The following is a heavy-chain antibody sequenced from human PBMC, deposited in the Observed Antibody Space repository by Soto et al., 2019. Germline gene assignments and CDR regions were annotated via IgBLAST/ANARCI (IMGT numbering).Heavy chain of an antibody. CDR1: GFTFSSDE. V-gene: IGHV3-48*03. CDR3: ARETHFIDY. Sequence: PGGSLRLSCAAAGFTFSSDERNWVRQAPGKGLEWVSYISSTGTSMDYADSVKGRFTISRDNAKNSLFLQLNSLRDEDTAVYYCARETHFIDYWGQGTLVSVSA. CDR2: ISSTGTSM. J-gene: IGHJ4*02.